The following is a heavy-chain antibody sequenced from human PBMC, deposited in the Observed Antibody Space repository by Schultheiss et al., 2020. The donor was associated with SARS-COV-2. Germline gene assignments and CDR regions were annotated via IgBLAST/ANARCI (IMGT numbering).Heavy chain of an antibody. CDR2: ISYDGSNK. Sequence: GGSLRLSCAASGFTFSSYSMNWVRQAPGKGLEWVAVISYDGSNKYYADSVKGRFTISRDNSKNTLYLQMNSLRAEDTAVYYCARDPVSYSSGWFYYYYYGMDVWGQGTTVTVSS. CDR3: ARDPVSYSSGWFYYYYYGMDV. D-gene: IGHD6-19*01. V-gene: IGHV3-30*03. CDR1: GFTFSSYS. J-gene: IGHJ6*02.